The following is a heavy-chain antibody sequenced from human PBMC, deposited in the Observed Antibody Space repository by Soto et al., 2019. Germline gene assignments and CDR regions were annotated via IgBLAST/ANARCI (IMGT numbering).Heavy chain of an antibody. V-gene: IGHV3-21*01. Sequence: PVGSLRLSCAASGFTFSSYSMNWVRQAPVKVLEWVSSISSSSSYIYYADSVKGRFTISRDNAKNSLYLQMNSLRAEDTAVYYCARDTGYGDYEYYYYGMDVWGQGTTVTVSS. J-gene: IGHJ6*02. CDR1: GFTFSSYS. D-gene: IGHD4-17*01. CDR3: ARDTGYGDYEYYYYGMDV. CDR2: ISSSSSYI.